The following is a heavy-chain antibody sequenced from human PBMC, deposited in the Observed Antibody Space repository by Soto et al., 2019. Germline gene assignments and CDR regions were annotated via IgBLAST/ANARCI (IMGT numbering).Heavy chain of an antibody. J-gene: IGHJ6*03. V-gene: IGHV5-51*01. CDR1: GYSFTSYW. Sequence: PGESLKISCKGSGYSFTSYWIGWVRQMPGKGLEWMGIIYPGDSDTRYSPSFQGQVTISADKSISTAYLQWSSLKASDTAMYYCARHLIATDYYYYYYMDVWGKGTTVTVSS. CDR2: IYPGDSDT. D-gene: IGHD6-13*01. CDR3: ARHLIATDYYYYYYMDV.